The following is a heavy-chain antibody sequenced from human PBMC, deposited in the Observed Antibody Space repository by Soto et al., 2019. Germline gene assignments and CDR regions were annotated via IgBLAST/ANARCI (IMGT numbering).Heavy chain of an antibody. Sequence: QVQLVESGGGVVQPGRSLRLSCAASGFTFSSYGMHWVRQAPGKGLEWVAVIWYDGSNKYYVDSVKGRFTISRDNSKNTLYLQMNSLRAEDTAVYYCARFSAAGTGGVDYYYYYGMDVWGQGTTVTVSS. D-gene: IGHD6-13*01. CDR1: GFTFSSYG. V-gene: IGHV3-33*01. J-gene: IGHJ6*02. CDR3: ARFSAAGTGGVDYYYYYGMDV. CDR2: IWYDGSNK.